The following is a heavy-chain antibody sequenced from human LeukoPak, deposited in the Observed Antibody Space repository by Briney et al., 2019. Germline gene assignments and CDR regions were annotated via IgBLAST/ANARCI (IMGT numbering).Heavy chain of an antibody. J-gene: IGHJ6*02. CDR1: GVSISTYY. CDR2: IYYSGSS. Sequence: SQTLSLACILAGVSISTYYCSCIRQPPGGWREWIGYIYYSGSSNSNPSLKSRVTISVDTSKNQFSLKLSSVTAADTAVYYCARVSVVYGMDVWGRGTPVTVSS. CDR3: ARVSVVYGMDV. V-gene: IGHV4-59*01.